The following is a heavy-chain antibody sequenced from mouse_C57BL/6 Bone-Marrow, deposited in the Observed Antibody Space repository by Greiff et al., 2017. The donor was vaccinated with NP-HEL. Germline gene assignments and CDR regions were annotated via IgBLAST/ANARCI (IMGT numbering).Heavy chain of an antibody. CDR1: GYTFTSYD. CDR2: IYPRDGST. D-gene: IGHD1-1*01. V-gene: IGHV1-85*01. Sequence: VKLQESGPELVKPGASVKLSCKASGYTFTSYDINWVKQRPGQGLEWIGWIYPRDGSTKYNEKFKGKATLTVDTSSSTAYMELHSLTSEDSAVYFCAKNYYGSSLDYWGQGTTLTVSS. J-gene: IGHJ2*01. CDR3: AKNYYGSSLDY.